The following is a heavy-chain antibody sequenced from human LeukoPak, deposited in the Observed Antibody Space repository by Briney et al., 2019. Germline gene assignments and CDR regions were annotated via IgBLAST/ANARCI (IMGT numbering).Heavy chain of an antibody. J-gene: IGHJ4*02. V-gene: IGHV5-51*01. D-gene: IGHD3-3*01. CDR1: GYSFNSYY. Sequence: GESLKISCKASGYSFNSYYIGWVRQMPGKGLEWMGMIYPGDPGTRYSPSFQGHVTISLDRSITTAYLRFNNLKASDTAMYYCARGVDFWSGSPYFDFWGQGTLVTVSS. CDR3: ARGVDFWSGSPYFDF. CDR2: IYPGDPGT.